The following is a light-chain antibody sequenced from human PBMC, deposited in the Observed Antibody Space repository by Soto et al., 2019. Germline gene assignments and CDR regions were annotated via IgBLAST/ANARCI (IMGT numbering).Light chain of an antibody. J-gene: IGKJ5*01. Sequence: EIVLTQSPATLSLSPGERATLSCRTSQRVSSYLAWYQQRPGQPPRLLIYDASYRAAGIPDRFSGSGSGTDFTLTITSLEPEDFAVYYCQQYNNWPTFGQGTRLEIK. CDR2: DAS. V-gene: IGKV3-11*01. CDR3: QQYNNWPT. CDR1: QRVSSY.